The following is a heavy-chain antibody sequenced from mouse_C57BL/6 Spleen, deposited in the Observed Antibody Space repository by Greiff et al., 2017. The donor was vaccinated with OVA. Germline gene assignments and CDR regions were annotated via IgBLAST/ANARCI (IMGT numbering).Heavy chain of an antibody. J-gene: IGHJ3*01. CDR1: GYAFSSYW. CDR2: IYPGDGDT. Sequence: QVQLKESGAELVKPGASVKISCKASGYAFSSYWMNWVKQRPGKGLEWIGQIYPGDGDTNYNGKFKGKATLTADKSSSTAYMQLSSLTSEDSAVYFCARPISYGSSSFAYWGQGTLVTVSA. D-gene: IGHD1-1*01. CDR3: ARPISYGSSSFAY. V-gene: IGHV1-80*01.